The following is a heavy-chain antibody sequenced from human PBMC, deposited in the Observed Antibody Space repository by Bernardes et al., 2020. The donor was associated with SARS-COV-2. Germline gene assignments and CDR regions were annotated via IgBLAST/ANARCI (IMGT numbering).Heavy chain of an antibody. CDR1: GYSFTSHW. D-gene: IGHD4-17*01. CDR2: IYPGDSDT. CDR3: ARHRVQGTTVVIRAFDI. Sequence: GESLKISCKGSGYSFTSHWIGWVRQMPGKGLEWMGIIYPGDSDTRYSPSFQGQVIISADKSISTAYLQWSSLRASDTAMYYCARHRVQGTTVVIRAFDIWGQGTMVTVSS. J-gene: IGHJ3*02. V-gene: IGHV5-51*01.